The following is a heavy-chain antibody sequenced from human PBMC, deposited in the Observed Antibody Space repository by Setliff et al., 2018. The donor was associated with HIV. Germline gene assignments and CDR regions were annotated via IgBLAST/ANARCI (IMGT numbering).Heavy chain of an antibody. J-gene: IGHJ4*02. Sequence: ASVKVSCKASGYNFTDYDINWVRQATGQGLEWMGWMNPYSGKTKYAQNLQGRVTMTTDTSTSTADMELRSLRSDDTAMYYCARERPYCSGGSCYGLNYFDCWGQGTLVTVSS. CDR3: ARERPYCSGGSCYGLNYFDC. D-gene: IGHD2-15*01. CDR1: GYNFTDYD. V-gene: IGHV1-18*01. CDR2: MNPYSGKT.